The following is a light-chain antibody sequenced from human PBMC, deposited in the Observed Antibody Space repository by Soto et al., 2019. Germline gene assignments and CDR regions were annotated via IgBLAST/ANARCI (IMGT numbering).Light chain of an antibody. Sequence: QSVLTQPASVSGSPGESITISCTGTSSDVGAYNFVSWYQQDPGKAPKLMIYDVSSRPSGVSNRFSGSKSGHTASLTISGLQAEDEADYYRSSYTISSTYVFGTGTKVTVL. CDR1: SSDVGAYNF. V-gene: IGLV2-14*01. CDR3: SSYTISSTYV. CDR2: DVS. J-gene: IGLJ1*01.